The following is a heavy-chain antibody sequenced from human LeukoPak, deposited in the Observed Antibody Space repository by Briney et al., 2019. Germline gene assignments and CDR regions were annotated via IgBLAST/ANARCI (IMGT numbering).Heavy chain of an antibody. Sequence: GASVKVSCKASGYTFTSYYMHWVRQAPGQGLEWMGIINRSGGGTSYAQKFQGRITLTRDASTSTVYMELSSLRSEDTAVYYCAREESIAVAGFDYWGQGTLVTVSS. CDR1: GYTFTSYY. V-gene: IGHV1-46*01. D-gene: IGHD6-19*01. CDR3: AREESIAVAGFDY. CDR2: INRSGGGT. J-gene: IGHJ4*02.